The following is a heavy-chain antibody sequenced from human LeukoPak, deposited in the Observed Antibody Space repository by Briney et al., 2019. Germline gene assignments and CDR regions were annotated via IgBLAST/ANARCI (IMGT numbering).Heavy chain of an antibody. Sequence: GASVKVSCKASGYTFTSYDINWVRQATGQGLEWMGWMNPNSGNTGYAQKFQGRVTITRNTSISTAYMELSSLRSEDTAVYYCARGLGLWFGELLRYYYMDVWGKGTTVTVSS. CDR3: ARGLGLWFGELLRYYYMDV. D-gene: IGHD3-10*01. V-gene: IGHV1-8*03. CDR2: MNPNSGNT. CDR1: GYTFTSYD. J-gene: IGHJ6*03.